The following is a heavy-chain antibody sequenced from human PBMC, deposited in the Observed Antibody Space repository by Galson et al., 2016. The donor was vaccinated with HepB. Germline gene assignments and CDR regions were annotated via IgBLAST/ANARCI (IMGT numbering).Heavy chain of an antibody. CDR3: ARDPGFLPLNDAFDI. J-gene: IGHJ3*02. Sequence: SLRLSCAASGFTLSSYGMSWVRQAPGKGLEWVSALSGSGGTTYYADSVKGRFTISRDNSRNTLLLQMNSLRAADTALYYCARDPGFLPLNDAFDIGGQGTVVTVSS. CDR2: LSGSGGTT. CDR1: GFTLSSYG. V-gene: IGHV3-23*01.